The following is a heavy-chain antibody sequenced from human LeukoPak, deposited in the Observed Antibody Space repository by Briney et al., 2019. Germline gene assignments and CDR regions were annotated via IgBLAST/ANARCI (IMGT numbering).Heavy chain of an antibody. CDR2: ISGYNGNT. CDR3: ARVAPHRRLSSGWYYFDY. D-gene: IGHD6-19*01. CDR1: GYILSNYG. J-gene: IGHJ4*02. V-gene: IGHV1-18*01. Sequence: ASVKVSCKASGYILSNYGITWVRQAPGQGLEWMGWISGYNGNTKYAQKLQGRVTMTIDTFTSTAYMELRSLRSDDTAVYYCARVAPHRRLSSGWYYFDYWGQGTLVTVSS.